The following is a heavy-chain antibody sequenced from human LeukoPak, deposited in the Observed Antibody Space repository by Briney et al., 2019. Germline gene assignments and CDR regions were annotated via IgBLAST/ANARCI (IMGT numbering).Heavy chain of an antibody. V-gene: IGHV4-59*01. D-gene: IGHD4-17*01. CDR3: ARDSSGDYEFDY. CDR2: IYYSGST. CDR1: GGSFSGYY. Sequence: SETLSLTCAVYGGSFSGYYWSWIRQPPGKGLEWIGYIYYSGSTNYNPSLKSRVTISVDTSKNQFSLKLSSVTAADTAVYYCARDSSGDYEFDYWGQGTLVTVSS. J-gene: IGHJ4*02.